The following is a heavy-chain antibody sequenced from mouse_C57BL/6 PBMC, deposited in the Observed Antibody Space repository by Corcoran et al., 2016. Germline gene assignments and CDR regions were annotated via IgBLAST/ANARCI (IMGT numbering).Heavy chain of an antibody. J-gene: IGHJ3*01. CDR1: GYSITSGYY. CDR2: ISYDGSN. Sequence: DVQLQESGPGLVKPSQSLSLTCSVTGYSITSGYYWNWIRQFPGNKLEWMGYISYDGSNNYNPSLKNRISITRDTSKNQFFLKLNSVTTEDTATYYCAREGNYGSSSFAYWGQGTLVTVSA. V-gene: IGHV3-6*01. CDR3: AREGNYGSSSFAY. D-gene: IGHD1-1*01.